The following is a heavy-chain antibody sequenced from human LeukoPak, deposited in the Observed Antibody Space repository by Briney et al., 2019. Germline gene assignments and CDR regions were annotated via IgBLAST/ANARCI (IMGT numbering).Heavy chain of an antibody. Sequence: GGSLRLSCAASGFTFDDYAMHWVRQAPGKGLEWVSLISGDGGSTYYADSVKGRFTISRDNSKNTLYLQMNSLRVEDTAVYYCAKVIGGSSAYDALDIWGQGTMVTVSS. D-gene: IGHD6-6*01. CDR2: ISGDGGST. J-gene: IGHJ3*02. V-gene: IGHV3-43*02. CDR1: GFTFDDYA. CDR3: AKVIGGSSAYDALDI.